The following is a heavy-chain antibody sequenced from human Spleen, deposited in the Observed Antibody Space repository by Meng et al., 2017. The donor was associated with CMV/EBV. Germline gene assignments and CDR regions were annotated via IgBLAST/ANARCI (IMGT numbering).Heavy chain of an antibody. Sequence: GGSLRLSCAASGFTFSSYAMSWVRQAPGKGLEWVANINQDGSERYYVDSVKGRFTISRDNAKNSLFLQLNSLRVEDTAVYYCVTGGYWGLGTLVTVSS. J-gene: IGHJ4*02. V-gene: IGHV3-7*01. CDR2: INQDGSER. D-gene: IGHD3-16*01. CDR1: GFTFSSYA. CDR3: VTGGY.